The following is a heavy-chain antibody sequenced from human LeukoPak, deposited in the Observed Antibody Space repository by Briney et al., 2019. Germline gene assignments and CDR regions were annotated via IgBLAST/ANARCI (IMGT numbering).Heavy chain of an antibody. V-gene: IGHV3-23*01. J-gene: IGHJ3*02. CDR3: AKDLFYDSSGYYYGLTFDI. D-gene: IGHD3-22*01. CDR2: ISGSGGST. CDR1: GFTFSSYA. Sequence: GGSLRLSCAASGFTFSSYAMSWVRRAPGKGLEWVSAISGSGGSTYYADSVKGRFTISRDNSKNTLYLQMNSLRAEDTAVYYCAKDLFYDSSGYYYGLTFDIWGQGTMVTVSS.